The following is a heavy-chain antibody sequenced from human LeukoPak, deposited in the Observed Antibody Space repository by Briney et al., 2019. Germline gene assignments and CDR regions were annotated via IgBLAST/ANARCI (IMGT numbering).Heavy chain of an antibody. CDR1: GGSFSGYS. J-gene: IGHJ4*02. V-gene: IGHV4-34*01. CDR2: VNHSGST. Sequence: SETLSLTCAVYGGSFSGYSWTWIRQPPGKGLEWIGEVNHSGSTNYNPSLKSRVTISVDTSKNQFSLKLSSVTAADTAVYYCARLVEMANWGQGTLVTVSS. CDR3: ARLVEMAN. D-gene: IGHD5-24*01.